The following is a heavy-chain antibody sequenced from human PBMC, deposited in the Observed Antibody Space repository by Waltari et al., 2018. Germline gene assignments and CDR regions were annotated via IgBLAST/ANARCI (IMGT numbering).Heavy chain of an antibody. CDR1: VRSLNNYY. Sequence: QVQLQESGPGLVKPSETLSLTCTVSVRSLNNYYWNGLRQPPGKGLEWIGFIYSSGTTNYTPSLKSRVTISIDTSKNQFSLNLSSVTAADTAVYYCARVSAAGGTRLFDYWGQGTLVTVSS. J-gene: IGHJ4*02. V-gene: IGHV4-59*01. CDR2: IYSSGTT. CDR3: ARVSAAGGTRLFDY. D-gene: IGHD6-13*01.